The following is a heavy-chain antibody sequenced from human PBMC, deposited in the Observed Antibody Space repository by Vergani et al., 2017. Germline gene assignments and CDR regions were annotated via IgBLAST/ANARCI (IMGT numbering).Heavy chain of an antibody. CDR2: SHPADSDT. J-gene: IGHJ4*02. CDR3: ARLYGRDSSGSKCFGY. D-gene: IGHD3-22*01. V-gene: IGHV5-51*01. CDR1: GYSFTNYW. Sequence: EVQLVQSGAEVKKPGESLKISCQISGYSFTNYWIGWVRQMPGKGLEWMGISHPADSDTRYSPSFQGQVTISVDKSISTAYLQRSSLRASDSAMYYCARLYGRDSSGSKCFGYWGQGTLVTVSS.